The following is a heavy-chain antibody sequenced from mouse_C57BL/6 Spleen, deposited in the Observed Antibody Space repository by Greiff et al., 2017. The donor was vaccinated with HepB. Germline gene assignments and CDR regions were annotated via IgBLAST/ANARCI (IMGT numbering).Heavy chain of an antibody. J-gene: IGHJ4*01. V-gene: IGHV1-4*01. Sequence: LVESGAELARPGASVKMSCKASGYTFTSYTMHWVKQRPGQGLEWIGYINPSSGYTKYNQKFKDKATLTADKSSSTAYMQLSSLTSEDSAVYYCARSRDGYWAMDYWGQGTSVTVSS. CDR3: ARSRDGYWAMDY. CDR1: GYTFTSYT. D-gene: IGHD2-3*01. CDR2: INPSSGYT.